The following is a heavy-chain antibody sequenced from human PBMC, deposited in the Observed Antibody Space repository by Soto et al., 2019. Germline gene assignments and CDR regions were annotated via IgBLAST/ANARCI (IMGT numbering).Heavy chain of an antibody. CDR1: GGSISSSNW. CDR3: ARARKTYWSPYYYDSSGYYYAGFDP. J-gene: IGHJ5*02. Sequence: SETLSLTCAVSGGSISSSNWWSWVRQPPGKGLEWIGEIYHSGSTNYNPSLKSRVTISVDKSKNQFSLKLSSVTAADTAVYYCARARKTYWSPYYYDSSGYYYAGFDPWGQGTMVTVYS. V-gene: IGHV4-4*02. D-gene: IGHD3-22*01. CDR2: IYHSGST.